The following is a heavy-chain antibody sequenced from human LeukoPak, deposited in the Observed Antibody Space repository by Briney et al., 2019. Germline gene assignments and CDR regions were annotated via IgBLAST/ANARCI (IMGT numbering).Heavy chain of an antibody. CDR1: GGSISSSNW. J-gene: IGHJ4*02. CDR2: INHSGST. CDR3: ARGNRRYSSSWYGY. V-gene: IGHV4-4*02. Sequence: SETLSLTCAVSGGSISSSNWWSWIRQPPGKGLAWIGEINHSGSTNYNPSLKSRVTISVDTSKNQFSLKLSSVTAADTAVYYCARGNRRYSSSWYGYWSQGTLVTVSS. D-gene: IGHD6-13*01.